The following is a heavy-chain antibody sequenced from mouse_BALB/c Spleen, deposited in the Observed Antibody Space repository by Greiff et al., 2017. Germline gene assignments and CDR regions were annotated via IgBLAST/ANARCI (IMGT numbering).Heavy chain of an antibody. CDR2: INPYNDGT. V-gene: IGHV1-14*01. J-gene: IGHJ1*01. D-gene: IGHD2-2*01. CDR3: ARFYYGYGEGYFDV. Sequence: VQLKQSGPELVKPGASVKMSCKASGYTFTSYVMHWVKQKPGQGLEWIGYINPYNDGTKYNEKFKGKATLTSDKSSSTAYMELSSLTSEDSAVYYCARFYYGYGEGYFDVWGAGTTVTVSS. CDR1: GYTFTSYV.